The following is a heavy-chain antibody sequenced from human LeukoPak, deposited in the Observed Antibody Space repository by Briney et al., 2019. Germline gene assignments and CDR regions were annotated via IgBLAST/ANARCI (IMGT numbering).Heavy chain of an antibody. CDR2: ISAYNGYT. D-gene: IGHD2-21*01. Sequence: ASVTVSCTASGYTFTNYGISWVRQAPRQGLEWMGWISAYNGYTHYAQMLQGRVTMTTDTPTSTAYMELRSLRSDDTAVYYCVRDGHRLFDYYYNYMDVWGKGTTVTVSS. V-gene: IGHV1-18*01. CDR1: GYTFTNYG. J-gene: IGHJ6*03. CDR3: VRDGHRLFDYYYNYMDV.